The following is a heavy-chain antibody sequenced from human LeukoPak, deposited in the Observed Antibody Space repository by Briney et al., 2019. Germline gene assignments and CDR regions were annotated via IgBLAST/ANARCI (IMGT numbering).Heavy chain of an antibody. J-gene: IGHJ4*02. CDR3: ARALYYYDSSGYYYDYFDY. V-gene: IGHV1-69*13. D-gene: IGHD3-22*01. Sequence: SVKVSCKASGGTFSSYAISWVRQAPGQGLEWMGGIIPIFGTANYAQKFQGRVTITADESTSTAYMELSSLRSVDTAVYYCARALYYYDSSGYYYDYFDYRGQGTLVTVSS. CDR1: GGTFSSYA. CDR2: IIPIFGTA.